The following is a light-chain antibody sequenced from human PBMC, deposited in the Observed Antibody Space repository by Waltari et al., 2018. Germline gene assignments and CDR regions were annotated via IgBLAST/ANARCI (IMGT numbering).Light chain of an antibody. V-gene: IGKV1-12*01. CDR1: QAISNK. J-gene: IGKJ4*01. CDR2: AAS. Sequence: DIQLTQSPSSVSASVGDTVTIACRAVQAISNKLAWYQQRAGKAPKLLIFAASTLQGGVPSRFSGSGSGTDFTLTINSLQPEDFATYYCQEANSFPRATFGGGTKVEIK. CDR3: QEANSFPRAT.